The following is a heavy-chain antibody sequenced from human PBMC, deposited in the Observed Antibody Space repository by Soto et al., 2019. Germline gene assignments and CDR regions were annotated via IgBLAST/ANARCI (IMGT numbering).Heavy chain of an antibody. V-gene: IGHV3-23*01. CDR2: ISGSGGST. Sequence: EVQLLESGGGLVQPGGSLRLSCAASGFTFSGYAMSWVRQAPGKGLEWVSAISGSGGSTYYADSVKGRFTISRDNSKNTLYLQMNSLRAEDTAVYYCTTRGTLWKGWFDPWGQGTLVTVST. CDR1: GFTFSGYA. D-gene: IGHD5-18*01. CDR3: TTRGTLWKGWFDP. J-gene: IGHJ5*02.